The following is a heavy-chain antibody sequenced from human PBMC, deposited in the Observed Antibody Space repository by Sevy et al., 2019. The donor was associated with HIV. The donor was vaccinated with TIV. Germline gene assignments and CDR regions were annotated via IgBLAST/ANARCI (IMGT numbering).Heavy chain of an antibody. V-gene: IGHV3-49*03. CDR1: GFTFDDYA. CDR2: ITRNSYEAYGGTT. J-gene: IGHJ4*02. D-gene: IGHD5-12*01. CDR3: ARGLATADTPEYYFDY. Sequence: GGSLRLSCTTSGFTFDDYAMSWFRQAPGKGLEWVAFITRNSYEAYGGTTEYAASVKGRFIISRDDSNSIAYLQMNSLKSEDTAVYYCARGLATADTPEYYFDYWGQGTLVTVSS.